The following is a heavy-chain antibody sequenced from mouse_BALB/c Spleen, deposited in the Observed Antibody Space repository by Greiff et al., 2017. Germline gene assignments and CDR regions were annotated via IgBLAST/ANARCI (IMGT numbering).Heavy chain of an antibody. V-gene: IGHV5-12-2*01. J-gene: IGHJ4*01. CDR2: ISNGGGST. CDR3: ARGDYYGNPYAMDY. D-gene: IGHD2-1*01. Sequence: EVKLVESGGGLVQPGGSLKLSCAASGFTFSSYTMSWVRQTPEKRLEWVAYISNGGGSTYYPDTVKGRFTISRANAKNTLYLQMSSLKSEDTTMYYCARGDYYGNPYAMDYWGQGTSVTVSS. CDR1: GFTFSSYT.